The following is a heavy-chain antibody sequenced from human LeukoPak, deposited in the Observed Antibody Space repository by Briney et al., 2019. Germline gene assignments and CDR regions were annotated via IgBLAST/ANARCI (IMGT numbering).Heavy chain of an antibody. J-gene: IGHJ4*02. CDR3: ARDPGFWSGLDYFDY. Sequence: LPGGSLRLSCAASGFTFDDYGMNWVRQAPGKGLEWVSYISSGGDIMHYADSVKGRFTISRDNAKNSLYLQMNSLRAEDTAVYYCARDPGFWSGLDYFDYWGQGTLVTVSS. CDR2: ISSGGDIM. V-gene: IGHV3-48*01. D-gene: IGHD3-3*01. CDR1: GFTFDDYG.